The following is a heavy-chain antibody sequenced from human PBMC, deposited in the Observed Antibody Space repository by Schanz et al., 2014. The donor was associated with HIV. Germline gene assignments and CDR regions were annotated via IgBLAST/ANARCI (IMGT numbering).Heavy chain of an antibody. CDR2: ISKSGNTI. CDR3: TTAPIAVAGYYGMDV. D-gene: IGHD6-19*01. CDR1: GFAFSDYY. Sequence: QVQLVESGGGLVKPGESLRLSCATSGFAFSDYYMSWIRQAPGKGLEWAAYISKSGNTIYYADSVKGRFTISRDNANNSLFLQMNSLRAEDTAVYYCTTAPIAVAGYYGMDVWGQGTTVTVSS. V-gene: IGHV3-11*01. J-gene: IGHJ6*02.